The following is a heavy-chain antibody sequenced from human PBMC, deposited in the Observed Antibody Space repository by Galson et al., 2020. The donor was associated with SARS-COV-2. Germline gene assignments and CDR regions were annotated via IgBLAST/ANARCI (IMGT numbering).Heavy chain of an antibody. J-gene: IGHJ4*02. CDR1: GFTFGDYA. V-gene: IGHV3-49*04. Sequence: GGSLRLSCTASGFTFGDYAVSWVRQAPGKGLEWVGVLRTKPFGGTTHYAASVKGRFTISRDDSKSVAYLQMNSLKRDDTALYYCNPVGEFLGYNFDYWGQGALVTVSS. CDR3: NPVGEFLGYNFDY. D-gene: IGHD3-16*01. CDR2: LRTKPFGGTT.